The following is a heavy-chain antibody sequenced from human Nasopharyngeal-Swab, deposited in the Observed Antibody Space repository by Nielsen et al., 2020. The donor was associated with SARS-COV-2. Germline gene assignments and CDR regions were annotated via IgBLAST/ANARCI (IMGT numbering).Heavy chain of an antibody. CDR3: FVVPAAIRGPGY. CDR2: FDPEDGET. D-gene: IGHD2-2*02. J-gene: IGHJ4*02. Sequence: ASVKVSCKASGYTFTSYGISWVRQAPGQGLEWMGGFDPEDGETIYAQKFQGRVTMTEDTSTDTAYMELSSLRSEDTAVYYCFVVPAAIRGPGYWGQGTLVTVSS. V-gene: IGHV1-24*01. CDR1: GYTFTSYG.